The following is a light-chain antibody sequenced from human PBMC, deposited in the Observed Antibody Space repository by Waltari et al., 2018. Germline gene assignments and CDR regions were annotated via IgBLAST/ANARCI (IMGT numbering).Light chain of an antibody. Sequence: DIVLTQSPGTRSLSPAARGTISCRASQSVSRFLAWYQQKPGQAPRLLIYGASTRATGIPDRFSGSGSGTDFSLTISRLEPEDFAVYYCQKYDRLPATFGQGTKVEIK. CDR3: QKYDRLPAT. V-gene: IGKV3-20*01. CDR2: GAS. CDR1: QSVSRF. J-gene: IGKJ1*01.